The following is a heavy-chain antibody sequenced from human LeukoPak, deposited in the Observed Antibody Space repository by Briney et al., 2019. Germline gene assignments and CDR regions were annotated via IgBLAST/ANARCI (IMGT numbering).Heavy chain of an antibody. CDR2: IYSGGST. CDR1: GFTFSSNY. V-gene: IGHV3-66*01. CDR3: ARGYCGGDCYYYYYYGMDV. Sequence: GGSLRLSCAASGFTFSSNYMSWVRQAPGKGLEWVSVIYSGGSTNYADSVKGRFTISRDNSKNTLYLQMNSLRAEDTAVYYCARGYCGGDCYYYYYYGMDVWGQGTTVTVSS. J-gene: IGHJ6*02. D-gene: IGHD2-21*02.